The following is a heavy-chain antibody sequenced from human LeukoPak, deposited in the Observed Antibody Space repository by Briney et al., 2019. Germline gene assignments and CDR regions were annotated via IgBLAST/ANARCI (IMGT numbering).Heavy chain of an antibody. CDR3: AILPSGDGYANFDY. Sequence: ASVKVSRKASGGTFSSYAISWVRQAPGQGLEWMGRIIPIFGIANYAQKFQGRVTITADKSTSTAYMELSSLRSEDTAVYYCAILPSGDGYANFDYWGQGTLVTVSS. D-gene: IGHD5-24*01. CDR2: IIPIFGIA. J-gene: IGHJ4*02. CDR1: GGTFSSYA. V-gene: IGHV1-69*04.